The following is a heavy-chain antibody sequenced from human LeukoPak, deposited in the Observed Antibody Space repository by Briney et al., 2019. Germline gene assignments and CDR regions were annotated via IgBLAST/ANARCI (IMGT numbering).Heavy chain of an antibody. CDR1: GYTFTDYY. V-gene: IGHV1-2*02. CDR3: ARYSSGWYFDL. D-gene: IGHD6-19*01. Sequence: ASVKVSCKASGYTFTDYYTHWVRQAPGQGLEWMGWINPNSGGTNYAQKFQGRVTMTRDTSISTAYMELTRLRSDDTAGYYCARYSSGWYFDLWGRGTLVTVSS. CDR2: INPNSGGT. J-gene: IGHJ2*01.